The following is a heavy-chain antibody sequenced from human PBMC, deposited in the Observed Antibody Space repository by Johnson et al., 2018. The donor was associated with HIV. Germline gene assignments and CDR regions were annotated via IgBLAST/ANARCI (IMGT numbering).Heavy chain of an antibody. V-gene: IGHV3-30*04. CDR2: VSYDGSNK. CDR3: ARDAHRGMAGTWDAFDI. Sequence: QVQLVESGGGVVQPGRSLRLSCAASGFTFSSYAMHWVRQAPGKGLEWVAVVSYDGSNKYYGDSVKGRFTISRDNSKSTLYLQIHSLRADDSGVDFCARDAHRGMAGTWDAFDIWGQGTLVTVSS. J-gene: IGHJ3*02. CDR1: GFTFSSYA. D-gene: IGHD6-19*01.